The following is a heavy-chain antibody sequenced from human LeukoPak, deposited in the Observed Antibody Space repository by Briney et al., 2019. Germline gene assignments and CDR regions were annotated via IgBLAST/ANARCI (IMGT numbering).Heavy chain of an antibody. D-gene: IGHD4-17*01. CDR1: GGSISSYY. V-gene: IGHV4-4*07. J-gene: IGHJ3*02. Sequence: SETLSLTCTVSGGSISSYYWSWIRQPAGKGLEWIGRIYTSGSTNYNPSLKSRVTMSVDTSKNQFSLKLSSVTAADTAVYYCAGTTVTTRAFDIWGQGTMVAVSS. CDR2: IYTSGST. CDR3: AGTTVTTRAFDI.